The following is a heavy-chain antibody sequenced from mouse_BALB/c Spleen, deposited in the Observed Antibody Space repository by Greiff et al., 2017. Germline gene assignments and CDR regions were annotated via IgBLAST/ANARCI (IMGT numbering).Heavy chain of an antibody. Sequence: EVQGVESGGGLVKPGGSLKLSCAASGFTFSDYYMYWVRQTPEKRLEWVATISDGGSYTYYPDSVKGRFTISRDNAKNNLYLQMSSLKSEDTAMYYCARAKDEYYFDYWGQGTTLTVSS. V-gene: IGHV5-4*02. CDR1: GFTFSDYY. J-gene: IGHJ2*01. CDR3: ARAKDEYYFDY. CDR2: ISDGGSYT.